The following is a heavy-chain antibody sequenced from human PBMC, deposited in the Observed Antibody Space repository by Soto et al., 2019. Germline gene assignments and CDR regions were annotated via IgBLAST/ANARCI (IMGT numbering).Heavy chain of an antibody. CDR3: ARDLYSGSYLDAFDI. D-gene: IGHD1-26*01. J-gene: IGHJ3*02. V-gene: IGHV3-30-3*01. CDR2: ISYDGSNK. CDR1: GFTFSSYA. Sequence: GGSLRLSCAASGFTFSSYAMHWVRQAPGKGLEWVAVISYDGSNKYYADSVKGRFTISRDNSKNTLYLQMNSLRAEDTAVYYCARDLYSGSYLDAFDIWGQGTTVTVSS.